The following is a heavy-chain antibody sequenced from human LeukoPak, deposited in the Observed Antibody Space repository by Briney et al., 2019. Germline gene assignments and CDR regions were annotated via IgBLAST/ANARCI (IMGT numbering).Heavy chain of an antibody. D-gene: IGHD3-10*01. CDR1: GGSISSSSYY. V-gene: IGHV4-39*07. CDR3: ARATYYYGSGSYYNAYYYYYMDV. J-gene: IGHJ6*03. CDR2: IYYSGST. Sequence: SETLSLTCTVSGGSISSSSYYWGWIRQPPGKGLEWIGSIYYSGSTYYNPSLKSRVTISVDTSKNQVSLKLSSVTAADTAVYYCARATYYYGSGSYYNAYYYYYMDVWGKGTTVTISS.